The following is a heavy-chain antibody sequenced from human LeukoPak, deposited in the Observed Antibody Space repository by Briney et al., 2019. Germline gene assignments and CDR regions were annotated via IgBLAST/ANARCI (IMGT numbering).Heavy chain of an antibody. CDR3: ARDRFRLLAGSFDI. CDR1: GFTFSTYC. V-gene: IGHV3-74*01. Sequence: PGGSLRLSCAASGFTFSTYCMHWVRQAPGKGLMWVSRISSDGSSTAYAASVRGRFTISRDNAKNTLYLQMSSLRAEDTAVYYCARDRFRLLAGSFDIWGQGTMVTVSS. D-gene: IGHD3-22*01. CDR2: ISSDGSST. J-gene: IGHJ3*02.